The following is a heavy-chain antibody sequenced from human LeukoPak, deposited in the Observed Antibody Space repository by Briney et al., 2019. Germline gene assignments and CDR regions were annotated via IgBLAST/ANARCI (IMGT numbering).Heavy chain of an antibody. J-gene: IGHJ4*02. D-gene: IGHD5-12*01. Sequence: ASVKVSCKASGYTFTNYYMHWVRQAPGQGLEWMGIINPSGGSTNYAQKFQGRVTMTRDMSTSTVYLELSSLRSEDTAVYYCARDGGESGYVWSLDYWGQGTLVTVSS. V-gene: IGHV1-46*01. CDR1: GYTFTNYY. CDR3: ARDGGESGYVWSLDY. CDR2: INPSGGST.